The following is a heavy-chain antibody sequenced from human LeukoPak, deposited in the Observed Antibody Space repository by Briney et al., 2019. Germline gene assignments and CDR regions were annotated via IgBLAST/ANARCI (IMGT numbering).Heavy chain of an antibody. Sequence: SETLSLTCAVYGGSFSGYYWSWIRQPPGKGLEWIGEINHSGSTYYNPSLKSRVTISVDTSKNQFSLKLSSVTAADTAVYYCARQSGSFDYWGQGTLVTVSS. D-gene: IGHD1-26*01. CDR2: INHSGST. CDR1: GGSFSGYY. CDR3: ARQSGSFDY. V-gene: IGHV4-34*01. J-gene: IGHJ4*02.